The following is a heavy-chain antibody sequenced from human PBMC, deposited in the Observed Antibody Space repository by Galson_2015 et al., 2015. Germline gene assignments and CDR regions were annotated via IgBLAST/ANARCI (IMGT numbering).Heavy chain of an antibody. J-gene: IGHJ5*02. CDR3: ARGGIAVAGTRIGWFDP. D-gene: IGHD6-19*01. CDR2: IIPIFGTA. CDR1: GGTFSSYA. V-gene: IGHV1-69*13. Sequence: SVKVSCKASGGTFSSYAISWVRQAPGQGLEWMGGIIPIFGTANYAQKFQGRVTITADESTSTAYMELSSLRSEDTAVYYCARGGIAVAGTRIGWFDPWGQGTLVTVSS.